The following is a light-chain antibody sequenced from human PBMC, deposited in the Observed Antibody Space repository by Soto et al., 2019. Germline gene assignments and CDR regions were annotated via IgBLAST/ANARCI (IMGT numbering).Light chain of an antibody. CDR3: SAYAGGNIMI. CDR2: NVS. J-gene: IGLJ2*01. CDR1: TTNVATYNY. V-gene: IGLV2-11*01. Sequence: QSALTQPLSVSGSPGQSVTISCTGTTTNVATYNYVSWYQLHPGKAPKLIIYNVSERPSGVSDRFSGSKSGDAASLTISGLQADDEADYYCSAYAGGNIMIFGGGTKLTVL.